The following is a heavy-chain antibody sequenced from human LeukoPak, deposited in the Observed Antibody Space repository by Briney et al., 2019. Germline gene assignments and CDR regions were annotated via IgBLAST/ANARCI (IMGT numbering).Heavy chain of an antibody. CDR2: IYYTGST. V-gene: IGHV4-31*03. D-gene: IGHD4-17*01. J-gene: IGHJ4*02. Sequence: SQTLSLTCTVSGGSISSGGYYWTWIRQHPGKGLEWIGCIYYTGSTYYNPSLKSRVTISVDTSKNQFSLNLSSVTAADTAVYYCARGGTVTTPNYWGQGTLVTVSS. CDR3: ARGGTVTTPNY. CDR1: GGSISSGGYY.